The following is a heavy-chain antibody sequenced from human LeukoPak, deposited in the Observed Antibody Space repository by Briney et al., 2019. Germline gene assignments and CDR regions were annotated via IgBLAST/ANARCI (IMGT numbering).Heavy chain of an antibody. J-gene: IGHJ4*02. Sequence: GGSLRLSCAASGFTFSSYAMHWVRQAPGKGLEWVAVISYDGSNKYYADSVKGRFTISRDNSKNTLYLQMNSLRAEDTAVYYCARERATQAAGNDYWGQGTLVTVSS. D-gene: IGHD6-13*01. CDR1: GFTFSSYA. CDR2: ISYDGSNK. V-gene: IGHV3-30-3*01. CDR3: ARERATQAAGNDY.